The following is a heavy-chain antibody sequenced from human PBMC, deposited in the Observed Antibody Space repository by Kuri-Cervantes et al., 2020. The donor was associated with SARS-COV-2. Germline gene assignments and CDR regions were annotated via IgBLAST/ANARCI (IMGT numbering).Heavy chain of an antibody. CDR3: AKDTRLMGYGMDV. V-gene: IGHV3-53*05. CDR1: GFTVSSNY. D-gene: IGHD1-26*01. J-gene: IGHJ6*02. Sequence: GESLKISCAASGFTVSSNYMSWVRQAPGKGLEWVSVIYSCGSTYYADSVKGRFAISRDNSKNSLYLQMNSLRAEDTALYYCAKDTRLMGYGMDVWGQGTTVTVSS. CDR2: IYSCGST.